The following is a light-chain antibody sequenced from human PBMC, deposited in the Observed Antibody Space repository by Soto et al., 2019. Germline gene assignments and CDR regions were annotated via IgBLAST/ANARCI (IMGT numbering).Light chain of an antibody. CDR3: CSYAGSSAFV. V-gene: IGLV2-11*01. Sequence: QSALTQPRSVSGSPGQSVTISCTGTSNDVGDYNYFSWYQQHPDKAPKLMIYDVSKRPSGVPDRFSGSKSGNTASLTISGLQAEDEADYFCCSYAGSSAFVFGTGTKLTVL. CDR1: SNDVGDYNY. CDR2: DVS. J-gene: IGLJ1*01.